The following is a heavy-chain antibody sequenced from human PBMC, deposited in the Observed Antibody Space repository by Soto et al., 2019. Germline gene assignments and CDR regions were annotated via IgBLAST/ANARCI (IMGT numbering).Heavy chain of an antibody. V-gene: IGHV4-61*01. CDR3: ASALYCSGGSCSFDP. CDR1: GGSLSSGSYY. J-gene: IGHJ5*02. D-gene: IGHD2-15*01. CDR2: IYYSGST. Sequence: TETLSRTCTDSGGSLSSGSYYWSWIRQPPGKGLEWIGYIYYSGSTNYNPSLKSRVTISVDTSKNQFSLKLSSVTAADTAVYYCASALYCSGGSCSFDPWGQGTLVTVSS.